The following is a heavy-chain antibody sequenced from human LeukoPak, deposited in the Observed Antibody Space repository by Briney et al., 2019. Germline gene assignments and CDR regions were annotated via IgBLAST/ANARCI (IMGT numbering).Heavy chain of an antibody. D-gene: IGHD2-8*01. V-gene: IGHV3-21*01. J-gene: IGHJ4*02. CDR2: ISSSSSYI. Sequence: GGSLRLSCAASGFTFSSYSMNWVRQAPGKGLEWVSSISSSSSYIYYADSVKGRFTISRDNAKNSLYLQMNSLRAEDTAVYSCSRDSVLTRFDYWGQGTLVTVFS. CDR1: GFTFSSYS. CDR3: SRDSVLTRFDY.